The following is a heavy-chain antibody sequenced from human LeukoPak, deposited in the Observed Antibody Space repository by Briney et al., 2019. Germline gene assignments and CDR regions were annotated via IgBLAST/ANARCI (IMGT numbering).Heavy chain of an antibody. D-gene: IGHD1-26*01. J-gene: IGHJ4*02. V-gene: IGHV3-74*01. CDR3: AVSPGATLDH. Sequence: PGGSLRLSCAAPGFTFSSSWMHWVRQSTGKGLVWLSRMNSDGSITRYADSVKGRFTISRDNAKNTLYLQMDSLRVEDTGLYYCAVSPGATLDHWGQGTLVSVSS. CDR2: MNSDGSIT. CDR1: GFTFSSSW.